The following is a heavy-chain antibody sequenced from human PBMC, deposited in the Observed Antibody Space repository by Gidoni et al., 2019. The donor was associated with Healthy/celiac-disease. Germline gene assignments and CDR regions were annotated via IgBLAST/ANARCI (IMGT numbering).Heavy chain of an antibody. CDR1: GFPCSDYY. CDR2: ISSSGSTI. D-gene: IGHD3-3*01. V-gene: IGHV3-11*01. J-gene: IGHJ4*02. CDR3: ARDPDFWSGYYGVGDY. Sequence: QVQLVESGGGLAKPGGSLRLSCAASGFPCSDYYRSWIRQAPGKGLEWVSYISSSGSTIYDADSVNGRCTISRDNAKNALYLQMNSLRAEDTAVYYCARDPDFWSGYYGVGDYWGQGTLVTVSS.